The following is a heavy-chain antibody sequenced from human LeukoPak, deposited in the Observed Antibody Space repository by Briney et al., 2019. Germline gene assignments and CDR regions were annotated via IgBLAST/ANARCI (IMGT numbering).Heavy chain of an antibody. D-gene: IGHD3/OR15-3a*01. V-gene: IGHV1-2*02. J-gene: IGHJ3*02. CDR1: GYSFTGHY. CDR3: ATSTGYRTGWGAFDI. CDR2: MNYNNGGT. Sequence: VASVTVSCKASGYSFTGHYIHWVRQAPGQGLEWMGWMNYNNGGTNYAQELQGRITLTRDTSISTAYLQLSSLRSDDTAVYYCATSTGYRTGWGAFDIWGQGTMVTVSS.